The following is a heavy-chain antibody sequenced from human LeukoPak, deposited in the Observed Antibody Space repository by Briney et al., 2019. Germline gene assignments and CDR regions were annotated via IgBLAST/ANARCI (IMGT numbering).Heavy chain of an antibody. CDR2: ISGSGGST. J-gene: IGHJ5*02. D-gene: IGHD2-2*01. CDR3: AKDLSIVVVPAAKGNWFDP. V-gene: IGHV3-23*01. Sequence: GGSLRLSCAASGFTVSSNYMSWVRQAPGKGLEWVSAISGSGGSTYYADSVKGRFTISRDNSKNTLYLQMNSLRAEDTAVYYCAKDLSIVVVPAAKGNWFDPWGQGTLVTVSS. CDR1: GFTVSSNY.